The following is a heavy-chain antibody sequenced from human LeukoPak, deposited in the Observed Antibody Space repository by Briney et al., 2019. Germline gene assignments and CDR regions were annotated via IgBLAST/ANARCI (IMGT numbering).Heavy chain of an antibody. J-gene: IGHJ3*02. D-gene: IGHD1-26*01. V-gene: IGHV3-7*01. CDR2: INSDGSEG. CDR3: ARVLGASQGESAFDI. CDR1: GFTFSGFW. Sequence: GGSLRLSCAVSGFTFSGFWMSWSRQAPGKGLEWVASINSDGSEGYYADVVKGRFTISRDNAKNSLYLQMNSLRAEDTAVYYCARVLGASQGESAFDIWGQGTMVTVSS.